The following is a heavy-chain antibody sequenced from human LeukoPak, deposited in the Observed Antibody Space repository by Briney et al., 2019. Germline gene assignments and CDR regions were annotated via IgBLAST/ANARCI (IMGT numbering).Heavy chain of an antibody. J-gene: IGHJ6*02. V-gene: IGHV1-69*04. CDR3: ARGAPYYDILTGYYKLSEDYYYYYGMDV. Sequence: SVKVSCKASGYTFTDYYMQWVRQAPGQGLEWMGRIIPILGIANYAQKFQGRVTITADKSTSTAYMELSSLRSEDTAVYYCARGAPYYDILTGYYKLSEDYYYYYGMDVWGQGTTVTVSS. CDR2: IIPILGIA. D-gene: IGHD3-9*01. CDR1: GYTFTDYY.